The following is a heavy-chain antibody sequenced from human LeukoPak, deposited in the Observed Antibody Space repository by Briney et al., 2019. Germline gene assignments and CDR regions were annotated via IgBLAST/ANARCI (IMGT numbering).Heavy chain of an antibody. D-gene: IGHD1-26*01. CDR1: GGPISSSSYY. V-gene: IGHV4-39*07. CDR3: ARDVDSGSYSKAFDI. CDR2: IYYSGST. Sequence: SETLSLTCTVSGGPISSSSYYWGWIRQPPGKGLEWIGSIYYSGSTYYNPSLKGRVTISVDTSKNQFSLKLSSVTAADTAVYYCARDVDSGSYSKAFDIWGQGTMVTVSS. J-gene: IGHJ3*02.